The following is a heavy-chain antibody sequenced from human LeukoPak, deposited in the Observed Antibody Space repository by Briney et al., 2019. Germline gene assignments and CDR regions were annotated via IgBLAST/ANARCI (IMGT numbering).Heavy chain of an antibody. D-gene: IGHD6-19*01. Sequence: SETLSLTCTVSGGSISSYYWSWIRQPPGKGLEWIGYIYYGGSTNYNPSLKSRVTISVDTSKNQFSLKLSSVTAADTAFYYCARAHSSGWYAFDHWGQGTLVTVSS. V-gene: IGHV4-59*08. CDR2: IYYGGST. CDR1: GGSISSYY. J-gene: IGHJ4*02. CDR3: ARAHSSGWYAFDH.